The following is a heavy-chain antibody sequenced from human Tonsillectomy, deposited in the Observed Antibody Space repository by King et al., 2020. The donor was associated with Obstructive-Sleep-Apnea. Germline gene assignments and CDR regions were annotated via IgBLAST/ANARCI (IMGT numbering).Heavy chain of an antibody. V-gene: IGHV4-30-4*01. Sequence: QLQESGPGLVKPSQTLSLTCTVSGGTISSGDYYWSWIRQPPGKGLEWIGYIYYSGSTYYNPSLKSRVTISVDTSKNQYSLKLRSVTAADTAVYFCASDLHCPVSGYAPFDRWGRGTTVTVSS. D-gene: IGHD5-12*01. CDR3: ASDLHCPVSGYAPFDR. CDR2: IYYSGST. J-gene: IGHJ2*01. CDR1: GGTISSGDYY.